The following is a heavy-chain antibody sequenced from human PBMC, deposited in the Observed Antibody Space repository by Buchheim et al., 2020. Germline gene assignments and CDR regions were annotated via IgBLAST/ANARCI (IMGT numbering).Heavy chain of an antibody. CDR2: ISYDGSNK. CDR3: AKGRLTIYYYGMDV. Sequence: QVQLVESGGGVVQPGRSLRLSCAASGFTFSSYGMHWVRQAPGKGLEWVAVISYDGSNKYYADSVKGRFTISRDNSKNTLYLQMNSPRAEDTAVYYCAKGRLTIYYYGMDVWGQGTT. CDR1: GFTFSSYG. J-gene: IGHJ6*02. V-gene: IGHV3-30*18. D-gene: IGHD2-21*01.